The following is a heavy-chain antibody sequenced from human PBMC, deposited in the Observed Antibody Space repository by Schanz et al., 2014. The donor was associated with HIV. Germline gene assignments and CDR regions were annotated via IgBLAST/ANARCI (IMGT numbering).Heavy chain of an antibody. D-gene: IGHD6-6*01. CDR1: GFPFNSYG. V-gene: IGHV3-30*18. J-gene: IGHJ4*02. CDR2: ISYDGRNK. CDR3: AKGWRGYSISSWVDY. Sequence: QVQLVESGGGVVQPGRSLKLSCVASGFPFNSYGMHWVRQAPGKGLEWVSVISYDGRNKLYADSVRGRITISRDNSKNTLYLQMNSLRADDTAVYYCAKGWRGYSISSWVDYWGQGSLVTVSS.